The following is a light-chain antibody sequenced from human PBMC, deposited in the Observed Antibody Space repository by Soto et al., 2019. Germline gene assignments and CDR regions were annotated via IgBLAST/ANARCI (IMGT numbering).Light chain of an antibody. V-gene: IGKV1-5*01. CDR1: QSISSW. CDR2: DAS. J-gene: IGKJ1*01. Sequence: DIQMAQSPSTLSASVGDRVTISCRASQSISSWLAWYQQKPGKAPKLLIYDASSLESGVPSRFSGSGSGTEFTLTISSLQPDDFATYYCQQYNSYPCTLGQGTKVDI. CDR3: QQYNSYPCT.